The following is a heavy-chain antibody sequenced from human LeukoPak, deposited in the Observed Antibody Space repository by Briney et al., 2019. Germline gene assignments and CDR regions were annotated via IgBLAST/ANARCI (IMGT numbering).Heavy chain of an antibody. V-gene: IGHV4-4*02. D-gene: IGHD3-10*01. CDR1: GGSISSGNW. CDR3: ARDRGYYYGSGSQTNLDY. J-gene: IGHJ4*02. Sequence: PSETLSLTCAVSGGSISSGNWWIWVRQPPGKGLEWIGEIYHGGTTNYNPSLESRVTISVDKSMNQFSLRLSSVTAADTAVYYCARDRGYYYGSGSQTNLDYWGQGTLVTVSS. CDR2: IYHGGTT.